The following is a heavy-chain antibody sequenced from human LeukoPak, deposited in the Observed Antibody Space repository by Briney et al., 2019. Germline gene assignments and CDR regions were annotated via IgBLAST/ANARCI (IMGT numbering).Heavy chain of an antibody. CDR3: ARDWIAVAGTMGDDAFDI. CDR2: INWNGGST. Sequence: GGSLRLSCAAPGFTFDDYGMSWVRQAPGKGLEWVSGINWNGGSTGYADSVKGRFTISRDNAKNSLYLQMNSLRAEDTALYYCARDWIAVAGTMGDDAFDIWGQGTMVTVSS. V-gene: IGHV3-20*04. D-gene: IGHD6-19*01. CDR1: GFTFDDYG. J-gene: IGHJ3*02.